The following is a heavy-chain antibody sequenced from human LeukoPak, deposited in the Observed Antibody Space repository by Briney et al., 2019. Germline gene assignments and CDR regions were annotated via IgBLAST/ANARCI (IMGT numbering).Heavy chain of an antibody. CDR1: GFTFSSYA. Sequence: GGPLRLSCAASGFTFSSYAMSWVRQVPGKGLEWVGRIKSKTDGGTTDYAAPVKGRFTISRDDSKNTLYLQMNSLKTEDTAVYYCTTSLNTYYYDSSGYQVENWFDPWGQGTLVTVSS. V-gene: IGHV3-15*01. D-gene: IGHD3-22*01. CDR2: IKSKTDGGTT. J-gene: IGHJ5*02. CDR3: TTSLNTYYYDSSGYQVENWFDP.